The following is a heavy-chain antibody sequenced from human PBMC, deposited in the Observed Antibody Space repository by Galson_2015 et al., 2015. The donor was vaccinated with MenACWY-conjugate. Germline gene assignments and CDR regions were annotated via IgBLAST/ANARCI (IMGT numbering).Heavy chain of an antibody. CDR1: GFSLSTSGMR. CDR2: IDWDDDK. D-gene: IGHD5-24*01. Sequence: PALVKPTQTLTLTCTFSGFSLSTSGMRVSWIRQPPGKALEWLARIDWDDDKFYSTSLKTRLTISKDTSKNQVVLTMTNMDPVDTATYYCARVRDGYNLYYFDYWGQGTLVTVSS. V-gene: IGHV2-70*04. J-gene: IGHJ4*02. CDR3: ARVRDGYNLYYFDY.